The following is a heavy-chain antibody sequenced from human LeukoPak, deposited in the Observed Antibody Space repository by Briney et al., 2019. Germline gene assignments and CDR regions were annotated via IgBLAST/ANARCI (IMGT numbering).Heavy chain of an antibody. J-gene: IGHJ4*02. D-gene: IGHD3-9*01. CDR1: GYSFTSYC. Sequence: GESLKISCKGSGYSFTSYCIGWGGQMPGKRLEWMGIIYPGDSDSRYCPSFQGQVTISADKTISTAYLQWSSLTASDTAMYYSARFDWNQDLDYWGQGTLVTVSS. CDR2: IYPGDSDS. CDR3: ARFDWNQDLDY. V-gene: IGHV5-51*01.